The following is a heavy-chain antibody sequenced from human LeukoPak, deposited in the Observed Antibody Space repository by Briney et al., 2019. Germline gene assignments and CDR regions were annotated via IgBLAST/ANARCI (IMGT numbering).Heavy chain of an antibody. CDR3: ARDAYDFWSGYYFPNYYYYGMDV. Sequence: ASVKVSCKASGYTFTGYYMHWVRQAPGQGLEWMGWINPNSGGTNYAQKFQGRVTMTRDTSISTAYMELSRLRSDGTAVYYCARDAYDFWSGYYFPNYYYYGMDVWGQGTTVTVSS. V-gene: IGHV1-2*02. CDR1: GYTFTGYY. CDR2: INPNSGGT. D-gene: IGHD3-3*01. J-gene: IGHJ6*02.